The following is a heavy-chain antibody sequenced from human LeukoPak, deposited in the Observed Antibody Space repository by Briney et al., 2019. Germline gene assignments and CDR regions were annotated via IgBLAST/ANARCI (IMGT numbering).Heavy chain of an antibody. V-gene: IGHV3-7*01. CDR1: GFTFSSYW. CDR3: ARQPNYDFWSGYTFDY. CDR2: IRQGGSEK. D-gene: IGHD3-3*01. J-gene: IGHJ4*02. Sequence: GGSLRLSCAASGFTFSSYWMSWVRQAPGKGLEWVANIRQGGSEKYYVDSVKGRLTISRDNAKSSLYLQMNSLRAEDTAVYYCARQPNYDFWSGYTFDYWGQGTLVTVPS.